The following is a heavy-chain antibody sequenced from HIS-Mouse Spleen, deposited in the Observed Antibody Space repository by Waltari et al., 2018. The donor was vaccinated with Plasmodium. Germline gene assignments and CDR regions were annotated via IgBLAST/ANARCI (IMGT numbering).Heavy chain of an antibody. Sequence: QVQLVQSGAEVKKPGASVKVSCKASGYTFTGYYLHWVRQAPGQGLEWMGGIKPNSGGTNYAQKFQGRVTMTRDTSISTAYMELSRLRSDDTAVYYCARVLGYKAAAGTFVEYFQHWGQGTLVTVSS. D-gene: IGHD6-13*01. CDR3: ARVLGYKAAAGTFVEYFQH. CDR1: GYTFTGYY. CDR2: IKPNSGGT. J-gene: IGHJ1*01. V-gene: IGHV1-2*02.